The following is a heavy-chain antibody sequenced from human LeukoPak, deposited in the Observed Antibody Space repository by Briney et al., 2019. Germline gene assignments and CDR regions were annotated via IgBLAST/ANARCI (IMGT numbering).Heavy chain of an antibody. J-gene: IGHJ6*03. CDR2: ITSSSSYI. Sequence: GGSLRLSCAASGFTFSSYSMNWVRQAPGKGLEWVSSITSSSSYIYYADSVKGRFTISRHNAKNSLYLQMNSLRAEDTAVYYCARGYSSSWHHYYYYMDVWGKGTTVTVSS. CDR1: GFTFSSYS. D-gene: IGHD6-13*01. CDR3: ARGYSSSWHHYYYYMDV. V-gene: IGHV3-21*01.